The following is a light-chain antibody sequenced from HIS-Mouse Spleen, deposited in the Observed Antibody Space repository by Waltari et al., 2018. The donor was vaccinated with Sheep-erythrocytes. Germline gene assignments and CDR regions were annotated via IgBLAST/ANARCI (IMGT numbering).Light chain of an antibody. CDR3: QQYDNLLT. CDR1: QGISSW. J-gene: IGKJ4*01. V-gene: IGKV1-12*01. Sequence: LQITQSPSSVSASVGDRLTMTCRSSQGISSWLGWYQQKPGKAPKLLIYAASSLQSGVPSRFSGSGSGTDFTLTISSLQPEDIATYYCQQYDNLLTFGGGTKVEIK. CDR2: AAS.